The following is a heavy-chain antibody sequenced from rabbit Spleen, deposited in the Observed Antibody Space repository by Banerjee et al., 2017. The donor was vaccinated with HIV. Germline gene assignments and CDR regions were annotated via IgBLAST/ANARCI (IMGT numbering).Heavy chain of an antibody. CDR2: VDVGSSGFT. CDR1: GFSFSFNNY. CDR3: ARDAASSFSSYGMDL. Sequence: QEQLEESGGDLVKPGASLTLTCTASGFSFSFNNYMCWVRQAPGKGLEWIGCVDVGSSGFTYFASWAKGRFTISKTSSTTVTLQMTSLTAADTATYFCARDAASSFSSYGMDLWGPGPWSPS. V-gene: IGHV1S45*01. J-gene: IGHJ6*01. D-gene: IGHD8-1*01.